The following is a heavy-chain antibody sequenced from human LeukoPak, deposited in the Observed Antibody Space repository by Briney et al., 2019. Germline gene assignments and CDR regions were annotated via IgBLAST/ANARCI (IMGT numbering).Heavy chain of an antibody. Sequence: PSETLSLTCAVYGGSFSSYYWSWIRQPPGKGLEWIGYIYYSGSTNYNPSLKSRVTISVDTSKNQFSLKLSSVTAADTAVYYCARMYSSGWYSDYWGQGTLVTVSS. CDR1: GGSFSSYY. J-gene: IGHJ4*02. D-gene: IGHD6-19*01. CDR2: IYYSGST. V-gene: IGHV4-59*01. CDR3: ARMYSSGWYSDY.